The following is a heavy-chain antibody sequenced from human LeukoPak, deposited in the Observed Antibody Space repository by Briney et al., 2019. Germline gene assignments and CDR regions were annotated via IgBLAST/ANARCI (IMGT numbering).Heavy chain of an antibody. Sequence: GGSLRLSCAASGFTFGNYPFSWVRQAPGKGLEWVSVVSANGVSTLYANSVKGRFTISRDNFVNTLYLQMSSLRAEDTAVYYCARDFDDYPDYWGQGTLVTVSS. D-gene: IGHD3-9*01. CDR2: VSANGVST. V-gene: IGHV3-23*01. CDR1: GFTFGNYP. J-gene: IGHJ4*02. CDR3: ARDFDDYPDY.